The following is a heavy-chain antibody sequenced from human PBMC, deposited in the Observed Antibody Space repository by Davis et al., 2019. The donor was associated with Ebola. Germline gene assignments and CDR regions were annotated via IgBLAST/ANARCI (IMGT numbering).Heavy chain of an antibody. CDR2: IHTSGST. CDR3: ARDRINGDYGVDV. CDR1: GGSLSSYS. J-gene: IGHJ6*02. Sequence: PSETLSLTCTVSGGSLSSYSWSWIRQPVGKGLEWIGHIHTSGSTNYNPSLKSRLTMSVDRSKNQFSLKLTSVTAADTAVYYCARDRINGDYGVDVWGQGTTVTVSS. D-gene: IGHD2-8*01. V-gene: IGHV4-4*07.